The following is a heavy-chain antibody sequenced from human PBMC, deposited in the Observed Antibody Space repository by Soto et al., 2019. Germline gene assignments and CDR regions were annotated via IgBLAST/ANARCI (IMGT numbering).Heavy chain of an antibody. CDR1: GGSVSSGGQY. CDR2: IYYSGDK. D-gene: IGHD4-17*01. CDR3: ARRHPRFYVGH. Sequence: QVQLQESGPGLVKPSQTLSLTCTVSGGSVSSGGQYWSWIRQHPGKGLEWIGNIYYSGDKFYNPSLRSRITISVDTSRNQSSLSLSSVTASYTAVYYCARRHPRFYVGHWGRGTLRTVSS. V-gene: IGHV4-31*03. J-gene: IGHJ2*01.